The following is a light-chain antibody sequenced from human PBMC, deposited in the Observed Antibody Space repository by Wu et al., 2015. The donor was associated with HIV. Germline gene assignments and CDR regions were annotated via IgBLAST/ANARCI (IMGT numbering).Light chain of an antibody. Sequence: DIQMTQSPSTLSAFVGDRVTITCRASQSISNWLAWYQQKPGKAPNFLIYKASSLESGVPSRFSGSGSGTEFTLIISSLQPDDFATYYCQQYKSYYTFGQGTKLEIK. CDR3: QQYKSYYT. CDR2: KAS. J-gene: IGKJ2*01. V-gene: IGKV1-5*03. CDR1: QSISNW.